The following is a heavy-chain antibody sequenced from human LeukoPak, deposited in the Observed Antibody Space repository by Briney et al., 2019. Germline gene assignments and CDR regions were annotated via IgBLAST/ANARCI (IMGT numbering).Heavy chain of an antibody. D-gene: IGHD6-13*01. CDR2: ISYDGSNK. CDR3: ARDRSIEVAGTIYYYYGMDV. V-gene: IGHV3-30-3*01. Sequence: PGGSLRLSCAASGFTFSSYAMHWVRQAPGKGLEWVALISYDGSNKYYADSVKGRFTISRDNSKNTLYLQMNSLRAEDTAMYYCARDRSIEVAGTIYYYYGMDVWGQGTTATVSS. CDR1: GFTFSSYA. J-gene: IGHJ6*02.